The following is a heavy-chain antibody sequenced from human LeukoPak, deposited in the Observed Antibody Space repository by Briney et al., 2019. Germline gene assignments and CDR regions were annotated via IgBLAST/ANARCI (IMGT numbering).Heavy chain of an antibody. CDR3: ARHPATYIAVAGHFDY. D-gene: IGHD6-19*01. CDR2: ISSSSSYI. Sequence: GSLRLSCAASGFTFSSYSMNWVRQAPGKGLEWVSSISSSSSYIYYADSVKGRFTISRDNAKNSLYLQMNSLRAEDTAVYYCARHPATYIAVAGHFDYWGQGTLVTVSS. V-gene: IGHV3-21*01. CDR1: GFTFSSYS. J-gene: IGHJ4*02.